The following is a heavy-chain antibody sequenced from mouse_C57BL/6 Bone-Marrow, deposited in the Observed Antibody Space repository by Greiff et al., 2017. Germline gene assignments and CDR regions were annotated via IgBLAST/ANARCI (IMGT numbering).Heavy chain of an antibody. CDR3: AREGGYYLFAY. D-gene: IGHD2-3*01. V-gene: IGHV1-82*01. Sequence: VQLKESGPELVKPGASVKISCKASGYAFSSSWMNWVKQRPGKGLEWIGRIYPGDGDTNYNGKFKGKATLTAVKSSSTAYMQLRSLASEDSAVYFCAREGGYYLFAYWGQGTLVTVSA. CDR2: IYPGDGDT. J-gene: IGHJ3*01. CDR1: GYAFSSSW.